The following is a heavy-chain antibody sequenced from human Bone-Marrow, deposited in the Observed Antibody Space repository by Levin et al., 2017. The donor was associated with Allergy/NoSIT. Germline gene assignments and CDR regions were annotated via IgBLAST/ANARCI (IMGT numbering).Heavy chain of an antibody. CDR1: GFTVYNNY. D-gene: IGHD2-8*01. Sequence: SGESLKISCAVSGFTVYNNYMSWVRQAPGKGLEWVSLIYSGGTTQYADSVQGRFTISRDSSKNTLYLQMNSLTHEDTAMYYCARNVPLTANGYWGQGTLVTVSS. CDR3: ARNVPLTANGY. CDR2: IYSGGTT. V-gene: IGHV3-66*01. J-gene: IGHJ4*02.